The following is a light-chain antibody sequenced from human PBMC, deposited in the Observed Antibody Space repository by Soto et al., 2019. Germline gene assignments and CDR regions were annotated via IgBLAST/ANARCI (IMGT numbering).Light chain of an antibody. Sequence: ENVSTLSPGTLSLSPEERATLSCRASQSVSSSYLAWYQQKPGQAPRLLIYGASSRATGIPDRFSGSGSGTDFTLTSSRLEPEDFAVYYCQQYGSSRTFGQGTKVDI. CDR3: QQYGSSRT. CDR1: QSVSSSY. CDR2: GAS. J-gene: IGKJ1*01. V-gene: IGKV3-20*01.